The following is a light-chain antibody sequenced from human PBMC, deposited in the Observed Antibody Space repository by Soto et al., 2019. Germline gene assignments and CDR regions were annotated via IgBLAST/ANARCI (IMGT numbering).Light chain of an antibody. CDR1: QDIRND. V-gene: IGKV1-6*01. J-gene: IGKJ1*01. CDR3: LQEYNLPRT. Sequence: QSPSSLSASVGDRVTITCRASQDIRNDLGWYQQKAGKAPKLLIYAASSLQSGVSSRFSGSGSGTDFTLTISSLQPEDFATYYCLQEYNLPRTFGQGTKVDIK. CDR2: AAS.